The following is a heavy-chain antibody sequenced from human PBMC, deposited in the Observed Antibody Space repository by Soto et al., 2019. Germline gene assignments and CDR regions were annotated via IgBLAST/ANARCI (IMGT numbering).Heavy chain of an antibody. D-gene: IGHD6-13*01. CDR2: ITPILGIA. CDR1: GGTFRSYT. CDR3: ARVERLYSSSWPHDAIDI. V-gene: IGHV1-69*02. J-gene: IGHJ3*02. Sequence: SVKVSCKASGGTFRSYTISWVRQAPGQGLEWMGRITPILGIANYAQKFQGRVTITADKSTSTAYMELSSLRSEDTAVYYCARVERLYSSSWPHDAIDIWGQGTMVTVSS.